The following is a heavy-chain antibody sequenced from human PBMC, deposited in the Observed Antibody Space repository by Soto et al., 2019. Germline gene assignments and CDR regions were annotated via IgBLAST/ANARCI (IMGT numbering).Heavy chain of an antibody. CDR1: GDSISSGNKY. Sequence: LALTCTVSGDSISSGNKYWSWIRQPPGKGLEWIGYIFSSGTTYYNPSLKSRLTMSLDASQNQFSLKLNSLTDADTAVYFCARVPSPFDYYYAMDVWGQGTTVTVSS. CDR3: ARVPSPFDYYYAMDV. J-gene: IGHJ6*02. D-gene: IGHD3-16*01. CDR2: IFSSGTT. V-gene: IGHV4-30-4*01.